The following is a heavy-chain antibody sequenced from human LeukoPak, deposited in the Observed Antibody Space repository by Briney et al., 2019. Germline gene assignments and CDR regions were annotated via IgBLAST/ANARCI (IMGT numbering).Heavy chain of an antibody. CDR2: INQDGSEK. V-gene: IGHV3-7*05. CDR3: AAYVNLDY. D-gene: IGHD3-10*02. Sequence: GGSLRLSCAASGFTFRRYWMSWARQASGKGLEWVANINQDGSEKYYVDSVRGRFTISRDNSKNSLYLQMNSLRPEDTALYYCAAYVNLDYWGQGTLVTASS. J-gene: IGHJ4*02. CDR1: GFTFRRYW.